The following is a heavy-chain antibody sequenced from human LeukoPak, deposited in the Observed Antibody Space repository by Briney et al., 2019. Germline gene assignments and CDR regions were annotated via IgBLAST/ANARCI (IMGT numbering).Heavy chain of an antibody. Sequence: SETLSLTCTVSGGSISSSSYYWGWIRQPPGKRLEWIGSIYYSGSTYYNPSLKSRVTISVDTSKNQLSLKLSSVTAADTAVYYCARHSRITMIVVVIGAFDIWGQGTMVTVSS. CDR1: GGSISSSSYY. V-gene: IGHV4-39*01. D-gene: IGHD3-22*01. J-gene: IGHJ3*02. CDR3: ARHSRITMIVVVIGAFDI. CDR2: IYYSGST.